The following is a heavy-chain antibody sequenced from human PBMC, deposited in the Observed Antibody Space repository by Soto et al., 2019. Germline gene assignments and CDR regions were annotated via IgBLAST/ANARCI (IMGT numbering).Heavy chain of an antibody. CDR1: GGSFSGYY. Sequence: SETLSLTCAVYGGSFSGYYWSWIRQPPGKGLEWIGEINHSGSTNCNPSLKSRVTISVDTSKNQFSLKLSSVTAADTAVYYCARVSRRRYSSSWYLAFDIWGQGTMVTVSS. V-gene: IGHV4-34*01. CDR3: ARVSRRRYSSSWYLAFDI. J-gene: IGHJ3*02. D-gene: IGHD6-13*01. CDR2: INHSGST.